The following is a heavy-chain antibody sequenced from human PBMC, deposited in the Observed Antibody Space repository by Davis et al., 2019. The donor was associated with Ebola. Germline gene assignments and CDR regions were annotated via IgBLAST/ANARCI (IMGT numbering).Heavy chain of an antibody. J-gene: IGHJ4*02. CDR3: TRHINWAFDY. D-gene: IGHD1-1*01. V-gene: IGHV3-7*01. Sequence: PGGSLRLSCAASGFTFDDYGMSWVRQAPGKGLEWVANIKQDGSAKPYVGSVKGRFTISRDNTKNSLYLQMDSLRAEDTAVYYCTRHINWAFDYWGQRTLVTVSS. CDR1: GFTFDDYG. CDR2: IKQDGSAK.